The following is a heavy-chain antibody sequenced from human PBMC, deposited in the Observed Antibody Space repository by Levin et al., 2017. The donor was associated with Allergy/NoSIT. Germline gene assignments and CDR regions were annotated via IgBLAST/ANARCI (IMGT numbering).Heavy chain of an antibody. Sequence: SCAASGFTFSSYAMSWVRQAPGKGLEWVSAISGSGGSTYYADSVKGRFTISRDNSKNTLYLQMNSLRAEDTAVYYCAKSMVRGVEDRDYYYYYGMDVWGQGTTVTVSS. CDR3: AKSMVRGVEDRDYYYYYGMDV. D-gene: IGHD3-10*01. J-gene: IGHJ6*02. V-gene: IGHV3-23*01. CDR1: GFTFSSYA. CDR2: ISGSGGST.